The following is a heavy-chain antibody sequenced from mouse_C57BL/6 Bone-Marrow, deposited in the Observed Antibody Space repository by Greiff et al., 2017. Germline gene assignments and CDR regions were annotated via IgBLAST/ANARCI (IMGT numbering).Heavy chain of an antibody. J-gene: IGHJ4*01. CDR2: IYPGDGDT. CDR3: ARRDEYDEGHYAMDD. V-gene: IGHV1-80*01. Sequence: QVQLQQSGAELVKPGASVKISCKASGYAFSSYWMHWVKQRPGKGLEWIGQIYPGDGDTNYNGKFKGKATLTADKSSSTAYMQLSSLASEDSAVYFCARRDEYDEGHYAMDDWGQGTSVTVSS. CDR1: GYAFSSYW. D-gene: IGHD2-4*01.